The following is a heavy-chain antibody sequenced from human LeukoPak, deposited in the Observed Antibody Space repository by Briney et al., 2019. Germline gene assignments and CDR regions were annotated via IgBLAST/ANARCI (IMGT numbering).Heavy chain of an antibody. CDR3: ASGGVTITTSPA. Sequence: SVKVSCKASGGTLSSYAISWVRQAPGQGLEWIGGIIPIFDTPNYAQKFQGRVTTTADRFTSTAYMEMRSLTSEDTAVYYCASGGVTITTSPAWGQGTLVRVSS. CDR1: GGTLSSYA. J-gene: IGHJ5*02. V-gene: IGHV1-69*06. CDR2: IIPIFDTP. D-gene: IGHD4-11*01.